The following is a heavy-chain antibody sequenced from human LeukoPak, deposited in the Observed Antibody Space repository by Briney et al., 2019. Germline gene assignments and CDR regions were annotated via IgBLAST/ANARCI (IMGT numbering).Heavy chain of an antibody. Sequence: GGSLRLSCAASGFTFSDYYMNWIRQSPERGLEWVSYISSSSGTIYYADSVKGRFTIFRDNSKNTLYLQMNSLRAEDTAVYYCARYYCSSTSCYGGAYYFDYWGQGTLVTVSS. CDR1: GFTFSDYY. J-gene: IGHJ4*02. CDR2: ISSSSGTI. V-gene: IGHV3-11*01. CDR3: ARYYCSSTSCYGGAYYFDY. D-gene: IGHD2-2*01.